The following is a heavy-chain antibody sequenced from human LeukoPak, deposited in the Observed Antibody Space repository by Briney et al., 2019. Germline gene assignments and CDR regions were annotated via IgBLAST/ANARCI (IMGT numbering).Heavy chain of an antibody. CDR2: IYTSGST. D-gene: IGHD2-2*01. J-gene: IGHJ5*02. CDR1: GGSISSYY. V-gene: IGHV4-4*07. Sequence: SETLSLTCTVSGGSISSYYWSWIRQPAGKGLEWIGRIYTSGSTNYNPSLKSRVTISVDKSKNQFSLKLSSVTDADTAVYYCAREAPYCSSASCPGAFDPWGQGTLVTVSS. CDR3: AREAPYCSSASCPGAFDP.